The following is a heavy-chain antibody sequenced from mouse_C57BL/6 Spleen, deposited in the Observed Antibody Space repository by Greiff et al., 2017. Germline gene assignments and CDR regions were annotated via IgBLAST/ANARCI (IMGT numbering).Heavy chain of an antibody. CDR1: GYAFTNYL. Sequence: QVQLQQSGAELVRPGTSVKVSCKASGYAFTNYLIEWVKQRPGQGLEWIGVINPGSGGTNYNEKFKGKATLTADKSSSTAYMPLRSRTSEDSAVYFCARWGGDYGFAYWGQGTLVTVSA. D-gene: IGHD2-4*01. J-gene: IGHJ3*01. V-gene: IGHV1-54*01. CDR2: INPGSGGT. CDR3: ARWGGDYGFAY.